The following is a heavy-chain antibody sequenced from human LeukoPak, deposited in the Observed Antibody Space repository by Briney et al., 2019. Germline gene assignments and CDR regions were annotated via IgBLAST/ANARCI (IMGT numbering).Heavy chain of an antibody. Sequence: PGRSLRLSCAASGFTFSGYAMHWVRQAPGKGLEWVAVISYNGNNKIYADSVKGRFTISRDNSKNTLYLQMDSLRAEDTAVYYCANQLAPSTEVFDYWGQGTLVTVSS. CDR2: ISYNGNNK. CDR3: ANQLAPSTEVFDY. J-gene: IGHJ4*02. D-gene: IGHD1-1*01. CDR1: GFTFSGYA. V-gene: IGHV3-30*18.